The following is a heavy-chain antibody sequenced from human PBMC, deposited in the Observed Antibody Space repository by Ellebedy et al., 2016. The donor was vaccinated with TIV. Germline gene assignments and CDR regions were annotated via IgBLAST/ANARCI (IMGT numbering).Heavy chain of an antibody. CDR2: INPNNGDT. V-gene: IGHV1-2*02. J-gene: IGHJ4*02. D-gene: IGHD1-14*01. Sequence: AASVKVSCKASGYTFTDYYIHWVRQAPGQGLEWMAWINPNNGDTAFAQSLQGRFTMTTDTSISTAYMELSSLTSDDTAVYYCVRDLTNPLKGDYWGPGTLVTVSS. CDR3: VRDLTNPLKGDY. CDR1: GYTFTDYY.